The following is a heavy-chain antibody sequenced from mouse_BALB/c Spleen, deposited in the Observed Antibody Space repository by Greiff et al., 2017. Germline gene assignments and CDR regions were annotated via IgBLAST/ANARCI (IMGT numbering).Heavy chain of an antibody. D-gene: IGHD2-1*01. CDR2: ISYDGSN. CDR3: ARRNLLEAMDY. Sequence: VQLKESGPGLVKPSQSLSLTCSVTGYSITSGYYWNWIRQFPGNKLEWMGYISYDGSNNYNPSLKNRISITRDTSKNQFFLKLNSVTTEDTATYYCARRNLLEAMDYWGQGTSVTVSS. CDR1: GYSITSGYY. V-gene: IGHV3-6*02. J-gene: IGHJ4*01.